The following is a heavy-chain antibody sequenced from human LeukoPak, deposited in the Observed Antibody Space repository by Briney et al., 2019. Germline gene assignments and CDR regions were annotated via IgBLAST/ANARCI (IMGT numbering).Heavy chain of an antibody. J-gene: IGHJ4*02. CDR3: ASVLYCGADCYSGRYFFDY. Sequence: ASVKVSCKASGYTFTSYDMHWVRQAPGQGLEWMGIINPSGDSTSYAQKFQGRVTMTRDTSTSTIYMELSSLRSEDTAVYYCASVLYCGADCYSGRYFFDYWGQGTLVTVSS. D-gene: IGHD2-21*02. V-gene: IGHV1-46*01. CDR1: GYTFTSYD. CDR2: INPSGDST.